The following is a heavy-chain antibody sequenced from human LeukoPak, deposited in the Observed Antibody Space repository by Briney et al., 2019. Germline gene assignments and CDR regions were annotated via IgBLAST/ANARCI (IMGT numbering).Heavy chain of an antibody. CDR3: ARSPTYYDFWSGYSYGMDV. V-gene: IGHV1-69*13. CDR1: GYTFTSYY. Sequence: SVKVSCKASGYTFTSYYMHWVRQAPGQGLEWMGGIIPIFGTANYAQKFRGRVTITADEFTSTAYMELSSLRSEDTAVYYCARSPTYYDFWSGYSYGMDVWGQGTTVTVSS. J-gene: IGHJ6*02. CDR2: IIPIFGTA. D-gene: IGHD3-3*01.